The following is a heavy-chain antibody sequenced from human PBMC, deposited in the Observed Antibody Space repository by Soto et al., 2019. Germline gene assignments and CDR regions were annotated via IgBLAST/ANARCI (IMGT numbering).Heavy chain of an antibody. V-gene: IGHV3-64D*08. D-gene: IGHD3-9*01. CDR1: GLTFSSYA. Sequence: AGSLRLSCSSSGLTFSSYALHCVRQAPGKGLEYVSAISSNGGSTYYADSVKGRFTISRDNSKNTLYLQMSSLRAEDTAVYYCVTPILTGPGGSSFDIWGQGTMVTVSS. CDR3: VTPILTGPGGSSFDI. J-gene: IGHJ3*02. CDR2: ISSNGGST.